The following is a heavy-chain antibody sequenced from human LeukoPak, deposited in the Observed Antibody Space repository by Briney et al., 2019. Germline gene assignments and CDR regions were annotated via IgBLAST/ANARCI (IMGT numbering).Heavy chain of an antibody. V-gene: IGHV3-30*14. CDR3: ARHRRTPRSSAINWFDP. J-gene: IGHJ5*02. D-gene: IGHD3-10*01. CDR2: ISYDGSNK. CDR1: GLIFSSYA. Sequence: PGRSPRLSCVASGLIFSSYAMHWVRQAPGKGLEWVAVISYDGSNKYYADSVRGRFTISRDNSKIAVYLQMNSLRAEDTAVYYCARHRRTPRSSAINWFDPWGQGTLVTVSS.